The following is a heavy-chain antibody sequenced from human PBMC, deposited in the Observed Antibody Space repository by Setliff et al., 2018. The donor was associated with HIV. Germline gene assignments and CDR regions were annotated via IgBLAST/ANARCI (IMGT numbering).Heavy chain of an antibody. J-gene: IGHJ4*02. CDR3: ARETIRSGHPSEAGFDF. CDR2: LYYDGNT. V-gene: IGHV4-38-2*02. CDR1: AYSIRNGYY. Sequence: PSETLSLTCTVSAYSIRNGYYWGWIQQSPGKGLEWIGTLYYDGNTYYNPSLKSRVTMSVDTSKNQFSLNLNSVTAADTAVYYCARETIRSGHPSEAGFDFWGQGALVTVSS. D-gene: IGHD6-19*01.